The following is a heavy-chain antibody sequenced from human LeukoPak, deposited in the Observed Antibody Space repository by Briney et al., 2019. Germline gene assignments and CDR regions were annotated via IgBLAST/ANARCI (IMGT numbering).Heavy chain of an antibody. V-gene: IGHV3-23*01. CDR2: IKGGGGDP. CDR3: AQGGHDYNPFYY. J-gene: IGHJ4*02. CDR1: GFTFSTYA. Sequence: QPGGSLRLSGAASGFTFSTYAMGWVRQAPGEGLEWVSSIKGGGGDPFYADSVRGRFTISRDKSKNTLYLQLNSLRAEDTAVYFCAQGGHDYNPFYYWGQGTLVTVSS. D-gene: IGHD4-11*01.